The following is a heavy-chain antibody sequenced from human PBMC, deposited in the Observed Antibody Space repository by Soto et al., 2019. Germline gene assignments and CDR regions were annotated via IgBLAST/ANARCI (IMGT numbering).Heavy chain of an antibody. CDR2: ISNSGGTI. V-gene: IGHV3-23*01. J-gene: IGHJ4*02. CDR3: VMGSPFDH. CDR1: GFTFDNYA. Sequence: GSLRLSCAASGFTFDNYAMRWVRQAPGTGLDWVSTISNSGGTIYYADSVRCRFTISRDNSKNTVYVQLNNLPAEHTAVYYCVMGSPFDHWGQGTLVTVSS. D-gene: IGHD1-26*01.